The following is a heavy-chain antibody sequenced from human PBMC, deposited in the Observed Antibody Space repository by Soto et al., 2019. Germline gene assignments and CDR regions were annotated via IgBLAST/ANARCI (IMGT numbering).Heavy chain of an antibody. CDR3: ARSVFP. CDR2: IFYSGTT. CDR1: GGSISSGGYY. J-gene: IGHJ5*02. V-gene: IGHV4-31*03. Sequence: PSETLSLTCTVSGGSISSGGYYWSWVRQHPGKGMEWIGYIFYSGTTYYNPSLKSRVTISVDTSKNEFSLKLNSVTAADTAVYYCARSVFPWGQGTLVTVSS.